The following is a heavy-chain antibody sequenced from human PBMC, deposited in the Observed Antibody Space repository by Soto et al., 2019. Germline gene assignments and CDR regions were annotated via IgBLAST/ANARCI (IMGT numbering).Heavy chain of an antibody. Sequence: QVQLVQSGAEVKKRGASVKVSCKASGYTFTSYDINWVRKATGQGLEWMGWMNPNSGNTGYAQKFQGRVTMTRNTSISTAYMELSSLRSEDTAVYYCARGKWLVLYYYYGMDVWGQGTTVTVSS. CDR1: GYTFTSYD. J-gene: IGHJ6*02. CDR2: MNPNSGNT. D-gene: IGHD6-19*01. CDR3: ARGKWLVLYYYYGMDV. V-gene: IGHV1-8*01.